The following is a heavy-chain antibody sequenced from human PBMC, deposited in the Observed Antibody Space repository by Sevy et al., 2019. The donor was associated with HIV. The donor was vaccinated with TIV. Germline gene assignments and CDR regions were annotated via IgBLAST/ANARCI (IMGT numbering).Heavy chain of an antibody. D-gene: IGHD3-10*01. CDR1: GFIFSKFG. V-gene: IGHV3-30*02. CDR2: IRYDGSTK. CDR3: AKGLGMVQGALLSDDV. J-gene: IGHJ3*01. Sequence: GGSLRLSCAGSGFIFSKFGMHWVRQAPGKGLEWVTFIRYDGSTKYYVESVKGRFTISRDNSKNTLYLQMNSLRPEDTAVYYCAKGLGMVQGALLSDDVWGQGTMVTVSS.